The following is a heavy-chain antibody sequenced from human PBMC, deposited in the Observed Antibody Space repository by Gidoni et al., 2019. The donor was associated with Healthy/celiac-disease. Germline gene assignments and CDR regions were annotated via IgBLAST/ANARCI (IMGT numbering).Heavy chain of an antibody. Sequence: EVQLLESGGGLVQPGGSLRLSCAASGFTFSSYAMSWVRQAPGKGLEWVSAISGSGGSTYYADSVKGRFTISRDNSKNTLYLQMNSLRAEDTAVYYCAKYSLRFGGVIVQYYFDYWGQGTLVTVSS. CDR3: AKYSLRFGGVIVQYYFDY. V-gene: IGHV3-23*01. CDR1: GFTFSSYA. CDR2: ISGSGGST. J-gene: IGHJ4*02. D-gene: IGHD3-16*02.